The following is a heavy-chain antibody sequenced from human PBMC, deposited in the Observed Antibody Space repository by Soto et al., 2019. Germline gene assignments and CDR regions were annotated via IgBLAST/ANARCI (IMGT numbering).Heavy chain of an antibody. CDR3: ARGNHGYRYATCDY. D-gene: IGHD5-18*01. V-gene: IGHV4-59*01. J-gene: IGHJ4*02. CDR1: GGSINNYY. CDR2: IYYNGNT. Sequence: QGQLQESGPGLVKPSETLSLTCTVSGGSINNYYWNWIRKPPGKGLEWIAYIYYNGNTDSKPSLEGRVTISLDRPKNQWSLELSSVPAADPAVYYCARGNHGYRYATCDYWGQGILLAVSS.